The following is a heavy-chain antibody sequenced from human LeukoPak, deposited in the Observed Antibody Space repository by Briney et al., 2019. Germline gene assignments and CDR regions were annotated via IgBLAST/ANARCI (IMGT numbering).Heavy chain of an antibody. Sequence: SETLSLTCAVSGGSISSGGYSWSWVRQPPGESLEWVGYIYHSGTTYHNPSLQSRVTISLDRSKNQFSLKLSSMTAADTAVYYCASGNTGYDRDAFDIWGQGTMVTVSS. CDR3: ASGNTGYDRDAFDI. CDR2: IYHSGTT. V-gene: IGHV4-30-2*01. CDR1: GGSISSGGYS. J-gene: IGHJ3*02. D-gene: IGHD5-12*01.